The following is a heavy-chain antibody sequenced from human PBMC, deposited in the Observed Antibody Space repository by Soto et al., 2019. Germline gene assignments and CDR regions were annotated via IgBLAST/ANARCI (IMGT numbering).Heavy chain of an antibody. CDR1: GFTLSTYG. V-gene: IGHV3-30*18. D-gene: IGHD1-26*01. J-gene: IGHJ4*02. CDR3: AKGRYTGSYSLLFDD. Sequence: QPGGSLRLSCAASGFTLSTYGMHWVRQAPGKGLEWVAVILYDGSEKYYADSVKGRFTISRDNSKNTLFLQMDSLRAEDTAVYYCAKGRYTGSYSLLFDDWGQGTLVTVSS. CDR2: ILYDGSEK.